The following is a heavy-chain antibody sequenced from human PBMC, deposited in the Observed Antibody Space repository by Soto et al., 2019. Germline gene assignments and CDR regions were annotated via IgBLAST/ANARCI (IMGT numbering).Heavy chain of an antibody. D-gene: IGHD6-19*01. J-gene: IGHJ5*02. Sequence: QVQLQESGPGLVKPSGTLSLTCAVSGDSITSRNWWTWVRQPPGKGLEWIGEIFHSGSANYNPSLKSRVTISVDKSNNQFSLKLNSVTAADTAMYYCARLRGFRGSSGLYPYWFDPWGQGTLVTVS. CDR1: GDSITSRNW. CDR2: IFHSGSA. V-gene: IGHV4-4*02. CDR3: ARLRGFRGSSGLYPYWFDP.